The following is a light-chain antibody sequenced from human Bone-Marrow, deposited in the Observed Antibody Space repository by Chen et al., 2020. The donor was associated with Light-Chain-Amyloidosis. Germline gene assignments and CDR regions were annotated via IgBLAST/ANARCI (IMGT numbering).Light chain of an antibody. CDR1: STDVGGYNY. CDR3: SSYTSRNTLV. CDR2: DVS. Sequence: QSALTQPSSVSGSPGQSITISCTGTSTDVGGYNYFSWYQQHPGKAPKLMIYDVSNRPSGVSNRFSGSKSANTASLTISGLQAEDEADYYCSSYTSRNTLVFGTGTKVTVL. J-gene: IGLJ1*01. V-gene: IGLV2-14*03.